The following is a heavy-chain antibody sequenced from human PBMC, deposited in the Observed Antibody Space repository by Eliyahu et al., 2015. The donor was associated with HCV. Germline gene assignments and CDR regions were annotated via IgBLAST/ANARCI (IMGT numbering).Heavy chain of an antibody. CDR1: GFXFSNXW. V-gene: IGHV3-15*01. CDR3: TTDSPSMVERRDEPHYYYGMDV. J-gene: IGHJ6*02. Sequence: EVQLVESGGGLVEPGGSLRLXCAASGFXFSNXWXXLXRXAPGKGLGWVGRIKXKTDGGTTDYAAPVKGRFTISRDDSRNTLYLQMNTLKTEDTAVYYCTTDSPSMVERRDEPHYYYGMDVWGQGTTVTVSS. CDR2: IKXKTDGGTT. D-gene: IGHD1-1*01.